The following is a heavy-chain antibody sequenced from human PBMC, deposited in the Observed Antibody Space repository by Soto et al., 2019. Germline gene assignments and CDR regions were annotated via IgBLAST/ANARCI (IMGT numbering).Heavy chain of an antibody. J-gene: IGHJ4*02. CDR1: GFTFSSYP. D-gene: IGHD3-16*02. CDR2: ISDTGAST. Sequence: EVQLLESGGGLVQPGGSLRLSCVASGFTFSSYPMSWVRQAPGKGLEWVSAISDTGASTYNADSVKGRFTISRDNSKNKLYLKMNSLRAEDTAVYYCAKAFSPSNIWGSYRHTTPFDYWGQGPLVTVSS. V-gene: IGHV3-23*01. CDR3: AKAFSPSNIWGSYRHTTPFDY.